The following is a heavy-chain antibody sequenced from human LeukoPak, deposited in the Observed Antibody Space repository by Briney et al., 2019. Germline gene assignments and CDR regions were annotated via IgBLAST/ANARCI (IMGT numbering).Heavy chain of an antibody. J-gene: IGHJ4*02. CDR1: GFTFSDYY. CDR2: IRSAVETT. Sequence: GGSLRLSCAASGFTFSDYYMSWVRQAPGKGLEWISGIRSAVETTHYADSVKGRFIISRDDSKNALSLQLNSLRPEDTALYYCAKHFCTGLDCSLFDSWGQGTLVTVSS. D-gene: IGHD3/OR15-3a*01. V-gene: IGHV3-23*01. CDR3: AKHFCTGLDCSLFDS.